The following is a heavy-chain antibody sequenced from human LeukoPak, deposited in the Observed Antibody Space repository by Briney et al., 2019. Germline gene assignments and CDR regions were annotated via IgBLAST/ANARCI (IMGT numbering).Heavy chain of an antibody. CDR2: IYSSGNT. CDR1: GFTFSSYE. CDR3: ARLDYFDY. Sequence: GGSLTPSCAASGFTFSSYEMNWVRQAPGKGLEWVSVIYSSGNTYYADSVKGRFTISRDISKNTLYLQMNSLRGEDTAVYYCARLDYFDYWGQGALVTVSS. V-gene: IGHV3-66*01. J-gene: IGHJ4*02.